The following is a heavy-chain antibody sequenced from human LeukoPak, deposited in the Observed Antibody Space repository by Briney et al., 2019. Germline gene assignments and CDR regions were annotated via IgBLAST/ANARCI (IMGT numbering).Heavy chain of an antibody. D-gene: IGHD5-18*01. J-gene: IGHJ3*02. CDR3: ARAWIQLWGGWGAFDI. Sequence: ASVEVSCKASGYTFTSYGISWVRQAPGQGLEWMGWISAYNGNTNYAQKLQGRVTMTRDTSISTAYMELRRLRSDDTAVYYCARAWIQLWGGWGAFDIWGQGTMVTVSS. CDR1: GYTFTSYG. CDR2: ISAYNGNT. V-gene: IGHV1-18*01.